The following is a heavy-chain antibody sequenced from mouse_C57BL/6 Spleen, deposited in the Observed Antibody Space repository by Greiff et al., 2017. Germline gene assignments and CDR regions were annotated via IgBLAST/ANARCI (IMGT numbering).Heavy chain of an antibody. CDR3: ARHYGSSYEVYFDY. D-gene: IGHD1-1*01. CDR2: IDPSDSYT. CDR1: GYTFTSYW. Sequence: VQLQQPGAELVMPGASVKLSCKASGYTFTSYWMHWVKQRPGQGLEWIGEIDPSDSYTNYNQKFKGKSTLTVDKSSSTAYMQLSSLTSEDSAVYYCARHYGSSYEVYFDYWGQGTTLTVSS. J-gene: IGHJ2*01. V-gene: IGHV1-69*01.